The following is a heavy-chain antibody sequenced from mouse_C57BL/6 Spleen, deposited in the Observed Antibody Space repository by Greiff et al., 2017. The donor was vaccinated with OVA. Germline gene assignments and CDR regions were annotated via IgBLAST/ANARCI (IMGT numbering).Heavy chain of an antibody. V-gene: IGHV7-3*01. CDR3: ARSPLYGNFYFDY. D-gene: IGHD2-1*01. CDR2: IRNKANGYTT. Sequence: EVQVVESGGGLVQPGGSLSLSCAASGFTFTDYYMSWVRQPPGKALEWLGFIRNKANGYTTEYSASVKGRFTISRDNSQSILYLQMNALRAEDSATYYCARSPLYGNFYFDYWGQGTTLTVSS. J-gene: IGHJ2*01. CDR1: GFTFTDYY.